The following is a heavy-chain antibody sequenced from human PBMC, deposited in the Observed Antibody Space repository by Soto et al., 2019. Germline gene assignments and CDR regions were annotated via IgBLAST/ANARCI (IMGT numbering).Heavy chain of an antibody. CDR2: IIPIFGTA. CDR1: GGTFSSYA. CDR3: ARTVPAAQYSLDY. Sequence: SVKVSCKASGGTFSSYAISWVRQAPGQGLEWMGGIIPIFGTANYAQKFQGRVTITADESTSTAYMELSSLRSEGTAVYYCARTVPAAQYSLDYWGQGTLVTVSS. D-gene: IGHD2-2*01. J-gene: IGHJ4*02. V-gene: IGHV1-69*13.